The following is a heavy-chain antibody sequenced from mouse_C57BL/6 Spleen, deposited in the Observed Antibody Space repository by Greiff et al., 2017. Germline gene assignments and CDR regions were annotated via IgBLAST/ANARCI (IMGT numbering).Heavy chain of an antibody. CDR2: IHPNSGST. D-gene: IGHD1-1*01. J-gene: IGHJ2*01. Sequence: VQLQQSGAELVKPGASVKLSCKASGYTFTSYWMHWVKQRPGQGLEWIGMIHPNSGSTNYNEKFKSKATLTVDKSSSTAYMQLSSLTSEDSAVYYCARSGSSYNYFDYWGQGTTLTVSS. V-gene: IGHV1-64*01. CDR1: GYTFTSYW. CDR3: ARSGSSYNYFDY.